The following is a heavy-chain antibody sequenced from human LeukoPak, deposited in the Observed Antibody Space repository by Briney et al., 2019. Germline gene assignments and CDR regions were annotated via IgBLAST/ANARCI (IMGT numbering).Heavy chain of an antibody. CDR1: GYTFTSYD. J-gene: IGHJ4*02. Sequence: ASVKVSCKAAGYTFTSYDFNWVRQATGQRPEWMGWMSPNSGDTGYAQKFQDRVTMTRNTSISTAYMELSSLRSDDTAVYYCARGPPNWGYDYWGPGTLVTVSS. CDR3: ARGPPNWGYDY. CDR2: MSPNSGDT. V-gene: IGHV1-8*01. D-gene: IGHD7-27*01.